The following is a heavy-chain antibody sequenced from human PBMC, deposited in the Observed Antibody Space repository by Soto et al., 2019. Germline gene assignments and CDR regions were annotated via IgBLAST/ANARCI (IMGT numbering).Heavy chain of an antibody. CDR3: ARDVYSSSSSPTYNWFDP. CDR2: IIPIFGTA. V-gene: IGHV1-69*01. J-gene: IGHJ5*02. CDR1: GGTFSSYA. Sequence: QVQLVQSGAEVKKPGSSVKVSCKASGGTFSSYAISWVRQAPGQGLEWMGGIIPIFGTANYAQKFQGRVTITADESTSTAYMELSSLRSEDTAVHYCARDVYSSSSSPTYNWFDPWGQGTLVTVSS. D-gene: IGHD6-6*01.